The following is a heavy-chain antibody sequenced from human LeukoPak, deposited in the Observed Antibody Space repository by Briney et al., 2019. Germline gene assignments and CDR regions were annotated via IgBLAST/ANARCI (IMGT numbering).Heavy chain of an antibody. J-gene: IGHJ4*02. CDR1: GYTFSNYG. D-gene: IGHD1-26*01. CDR3: AGVGPHRRNNGDYCYFDF. Sequence: VASVKVSCKTSGYTFSNYGISWVRQAPGQGLEWMGWISGYNGNTNYAQKFQGRVAMTADTSTSIAFMELRSLRSDDTAVYYCAGVGPHRRNNGDYCYFDFWGPGTLVTVSS. V-gene: IGHV1-18*01. CDR2: ISGYNGNT.